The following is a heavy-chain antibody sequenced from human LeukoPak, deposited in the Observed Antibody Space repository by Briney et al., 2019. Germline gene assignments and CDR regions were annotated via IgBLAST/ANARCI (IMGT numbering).Heavy chain of an antibody. CDR2: IYYSGST. CDR1: GGSISSYY. CDR3: ARGSTRDKFDP. D-gene: IGHD2-15*01. J-gene: IGHJ5*02. Sequence: SETLSLTCTVSGGSISSYYWSWLRQPPGKGLEWIGYIYYSGSTNYNPSLKSRVTISVDTSKNQFSLKLSSVTAADTAVYYCARGSTRDKFDPWGQGTLVTVSS. V-gene: IGHV4-59*01.